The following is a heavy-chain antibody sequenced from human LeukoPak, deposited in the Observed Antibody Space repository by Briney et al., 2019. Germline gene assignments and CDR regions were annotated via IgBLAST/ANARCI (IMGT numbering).Heavy chain of an antibody. J-gene: IGHJ5*02. CDR1: GYTLTELS. Sequence: ASVKVSCKVSGYTLTELSMHWVRQAPGKGLEWMGGFDPEDGETIYAQKFQGRVTMTEGTSTDTAYMELSSLRSEDTAVYYCATFHLGDWFDPWGQGTLVTVSS. V-gene: IGHV1-24*01. CDR3: ATFHLGDWFDP. CDR2: FDPEDGET. D-gene: IGHD3-16*01.